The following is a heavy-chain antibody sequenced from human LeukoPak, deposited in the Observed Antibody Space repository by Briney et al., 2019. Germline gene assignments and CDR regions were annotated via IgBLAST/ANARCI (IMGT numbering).Heavy chain of an antibody. D-gene: IGHD6-13*01. CDR3: AREMSAGSSFDR. Sequence: GGSLRLSCAASGFTFSSYWMHWVRQAPGKGLVWVSRINSDETSRSYADSVKGRFTISRDNAKNTLYLQMNSLRVEDTAVYYCAREMSAGSSFDRWGQGTLVTVSS. CDR1: GFTFSSYW. J-gene: IGHJ5*02. V-gene: IGHV3-74*01. CDR2: INSDETSR.